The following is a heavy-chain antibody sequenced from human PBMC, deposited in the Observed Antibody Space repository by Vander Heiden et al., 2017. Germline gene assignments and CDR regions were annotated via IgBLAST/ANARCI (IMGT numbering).Heavy chain of an antibody. CDR3: ARVARFAGSYYNYFDT. CDR2: MDPKTGET. Sequence: QGQVVQSGAEVKKPGASVRVSCKASGYPFTTYAINWGRQASGQGLEWMGWMDPKTGETGYAQRFQGRVTMTRNISRSTAYMELSGLRSEDTAVYFCARVARFAGSYYNYFDTWGQGSLVTVSS. CDR1: GYPFTTYA. J-gene: IGHJ4*02. D-gene: IGHD1-26*01. V-gene: IGHV1-8*01.